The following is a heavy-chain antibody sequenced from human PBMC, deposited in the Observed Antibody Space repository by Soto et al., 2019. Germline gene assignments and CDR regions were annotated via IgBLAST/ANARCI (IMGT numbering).Heavy chain of an antibody. D-gene: IGHD1-26*01. V-gene: IGHV1-2*02. J-gene: IGHJ4*02. CDR1: GYSFTGYY. CDR3: GKGRSGDVGVFY. Sequence: QVQLVQSGAEVKKSGASVKISCKASGYSFTGYYIHWVRQAPGQGFEWMGEISPNSGGTKYAQKFQGRVTMNKDTSITTVYMDLSNLSPDDTAVYYCGKGRSGDVGVFYWGQGTLVTV. CDR2: ISPNSGGT.